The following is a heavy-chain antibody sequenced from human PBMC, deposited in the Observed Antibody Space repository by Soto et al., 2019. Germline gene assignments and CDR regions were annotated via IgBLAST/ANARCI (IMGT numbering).Heavy chain of an antibody. D-gene: IGHD4-17*01. CDR1: GGSISSYY. CDR3: AASRGADYGDYVALDY. CDR2: IYYSGST. Sequence: SETLCLTCTVSGGSISSYYWSWIRQPPGKGLEWIGYIYYSGSTNYNPSLKSRVTISVDTSKNQFSLKLSSVTAADTAVYYCAASRGADYGDYVALDYWGQGTLVTVSS. J-gene: IGHJ4*02. V-gene: IGHV4-59*08.